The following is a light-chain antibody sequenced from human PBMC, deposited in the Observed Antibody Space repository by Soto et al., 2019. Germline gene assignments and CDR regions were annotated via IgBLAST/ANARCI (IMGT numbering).Light chain of an antibody. Sequence: EIVMTQSPASLSVSPGERVTLSCRASQSIRSDLARYQHKPGQAPRLLMYGASTRATGTPARFSGSGSGTEFTLTISSLQSEDFAVYFCHQYNNWPPITFGQGTRLEIK. CDR1: QSIRSD. CDR3: HQYNNWPPIT. V-gene: IGKV3-15*01. CDR2: GAS. J-gene: IGKJ5*01.